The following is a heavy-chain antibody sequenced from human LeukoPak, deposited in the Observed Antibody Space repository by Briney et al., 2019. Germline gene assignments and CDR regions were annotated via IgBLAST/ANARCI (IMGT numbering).Heavy chain of an antibody. V-gene: IGHV4-34*01. CDR2: INNSGST. D-gene: IGHD6-19*01. CDR3: VARRQRLAQRDY. Sequence: PSETLSLTCAVYGGSFSGYYWSWIRQPPGKGLEWIGEINNSGSTNYNPSLKSRVTISVDTSKNQFSLKLSSVTAADTAVYYCVARRQRLAQRDYWGQGTLVTVSS. J-gene: IGHJ4*02. CDR1: GGSFSGYY.